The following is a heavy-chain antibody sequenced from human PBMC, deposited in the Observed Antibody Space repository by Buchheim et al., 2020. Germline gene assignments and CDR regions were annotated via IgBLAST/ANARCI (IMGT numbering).Heavy chain of an antibody. CDR1: GYTFTSYY. V-gene: IGHV1-46*03. J-gene: IGHJ4*02. Sequence: QVQLVQSGAEVKKPGASVKVSCKASGYTFTSYYMHWVRQAPGQGLEWMGIINPSGGSTSYAQKFQGGVTMTRDTSTSTVYMQLTSLRTADTAVYYCARDPSAGYDFEDYWGQGT. D-gene: IGHD5-12*01. CDR2: INPSGGST. CDR3: ARDPSAGYDFEDY.